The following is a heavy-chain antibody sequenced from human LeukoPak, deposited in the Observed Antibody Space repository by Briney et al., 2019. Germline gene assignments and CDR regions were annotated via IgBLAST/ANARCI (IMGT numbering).Heavy chain of an antibody. Sequence: SETLSLTCTVSGGSISSYYWSWIRQPPGKGLEWIGYIYYSGSTNYIPSLKSRVTISVDTSKNQFSLKLSSVTAADTAVYYCASVLGSSLPIWGQGTLVTVSS. J-gene: IGHJ4*02. CDR1: GGSISSYY. V-gene: IGHV4-59*01. CDR3: ASVLGSSLPI. D-gene: IGHD2-15*01. CDR2: IYYSGST.